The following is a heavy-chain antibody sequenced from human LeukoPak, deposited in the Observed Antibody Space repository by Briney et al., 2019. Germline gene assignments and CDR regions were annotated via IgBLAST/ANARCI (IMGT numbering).Heavy chain of an antibody. J-gene: IGHJ4*02. D-gene: IGHD6-13*01. Sequence: PGGSLRLSCAASGSTFSSYGMHWVRQAPGKGLEWVAFIRYDGSNKYYADSVKGRFTISRDNSKNTLYLQMNSLRAEDTAVYYCAKATAAGTGGGYWGQGTLVTVSS. CDR3: AKATAAGTGGGY. CDR2: IRYDGSNK. V-gene: IGHV3-30*02. CDR1: GSTFSSYG.